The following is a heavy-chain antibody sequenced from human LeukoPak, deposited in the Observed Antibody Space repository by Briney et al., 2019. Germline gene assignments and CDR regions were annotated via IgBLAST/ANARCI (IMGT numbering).Heavy chain of an antibody. CDR3: ANLRLLTGIAVAGTGGDY. V-gene: IGHV3-30*18. D-gene: IGHD6-19*01. CDR1: GFTFSSYG. CDR2: ISYDGSNK. Sequence: GRSLRLSCAASGFTFSSYGMHWVRQAPGKGLEWVAVISYDGSNKYYADSVKGRFTISRDNSKNTLYLQMNSLRAEDTAVYYCANLRLLTGIAVAGTGGDYWGQGTLVTVSS. J-gene: IGHJ4*02.